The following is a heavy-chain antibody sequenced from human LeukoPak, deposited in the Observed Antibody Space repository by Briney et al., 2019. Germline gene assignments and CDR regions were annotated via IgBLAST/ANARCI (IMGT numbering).Heavy chain of an antibody. Sequence: GRSLRLSCAASGFTFSSYGMHWVRQAPGKGLEWVAVISYDGSNKYYADSVKGRFTISRDNSKNTLYLQMSSLRPEDTAVYYCARNGIYQLHWVWFDPWGQGTLVTVSS. CDR2: ISYDGSNK. CDR3: ARNGIYQLHWVWFDP. V-gene: IGHV3-30*03. CDR1: GFTFSSYG. J-gene: IGHJ5*02. D-gene: IGHD2-2*01.